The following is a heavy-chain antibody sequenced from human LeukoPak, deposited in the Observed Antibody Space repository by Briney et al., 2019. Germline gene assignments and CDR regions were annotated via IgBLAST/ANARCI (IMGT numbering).Heavy chain of an antibody. CDR2: ISSSSSYI. D-gene: IGHD6-6*01. Sequence: GGSLRLSCAASGFTFSSYSMNWVRQAPGKGLEWVSSISSSSSYIYYADSVKGRFTISRDNAKNSLYLQMNSLRAEDTAVYYCARDGYSSSWGLDYWGQGTLVTVSS. CDR1: GFTFSSYS. CDR3: ARDGYSSSWGLDY. J-gene: IGHJ4*02. V-gene: IGHV3-21*01.